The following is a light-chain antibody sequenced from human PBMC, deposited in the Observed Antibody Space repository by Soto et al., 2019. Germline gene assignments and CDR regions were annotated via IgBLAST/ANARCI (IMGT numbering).Light chain of an antibody. Sequence: EIVLTQSPDTLSLSPGERATLSCRASQSVGTYLAWYQQKPGQAPRLLNYEASNRATGIPARFSGSGSGTDFTLTISSLEPEDFAVYYCQQRSNWPPLTFGGGTKVEV. CDR1: QSVGTY. CDR2: EAS. CDR3: QQRSNWPPLT. J-gene: IGKJ4*01. V-gene: IGKV3-11*01.